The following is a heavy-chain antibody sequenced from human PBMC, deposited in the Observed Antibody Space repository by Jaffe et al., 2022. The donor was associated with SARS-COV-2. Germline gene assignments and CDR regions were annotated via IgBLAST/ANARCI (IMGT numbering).Heavy chain of an antibody. Sequence: EVQLVESGGGLVQPGGSLKLSCAASGFTFSGSAMHWVRQASGKGLEWVGRIRSKANSYATAYAASVKGRFTISRDDSKNTAYLQMNSLKTEDTAVYYCLPGVEYSSSAPWLDYWGQGTLVTVSS. J-gene: IGHJ4*02. CDR2: IRSKANSYAT. D-gene: IGHD6-6*01. CDR3: LPGVEYSSSAPWLDY. CDR1: GFTFSGSA. V-gene: IGHV3-73*01.